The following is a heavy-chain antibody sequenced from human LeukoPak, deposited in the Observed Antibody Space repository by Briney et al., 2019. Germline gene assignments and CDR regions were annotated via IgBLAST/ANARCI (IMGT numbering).Heavy chain of an antibody. Sequence: KSSETLSLTCTVSGGSISSYYWSWIRQPPGKGLEWIGYIYYSGSTNYNPSLKSRVTISVDTSKNQFSLKLSSVTAADTAVYYCARARDIVVVPWYFDYWGQGTLVTVSS. CDR3: ARARDIVVVPWYFDY. J-gene: IGHJ4*02. V-gene: IGHV4-59*01. CDR1: GGSISSYY. CDR2: IYYSGST. D-gene: IGHD2-15*01.